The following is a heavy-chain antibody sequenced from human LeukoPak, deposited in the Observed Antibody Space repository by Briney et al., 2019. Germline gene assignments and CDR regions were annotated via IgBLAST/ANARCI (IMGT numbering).Heavy chain of an antibody. J-gene: IGHJ4*02. V-gene: IGHV3-23*01. D-gene: IGHD3-9*01. CDR2: FFRSGDST. CDR1: EFAFSSRI. CDR3: AHMTGFDY. Sequence: GGLLRLSCAASEFAFSSRIMSGGRQAPGEGLGWVSSFFRSGDSTNYRDAVKGRFTISRDNSKNTLYLQMNSLRVEDTAAYYCAHMTGFDYWGQGSLVTVSS.